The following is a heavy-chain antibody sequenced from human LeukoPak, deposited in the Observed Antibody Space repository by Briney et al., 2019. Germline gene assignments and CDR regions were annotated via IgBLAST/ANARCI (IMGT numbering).Heavy chain of an antibody. CDR3: ARGGVFPEVPTFDY. J-gene: IGHJ4*02. Sequence: SETLSLTCTVSGGSISSYYWSWIRQPAGKGLEWIGYIYYSGSTNYNPSLKSRVTISVDTSKNQFSLKLSSVTAADTAVYYCARGGVFPEVPTFDYWGQGTLVTVSS. CDR1: GGSISSYY. CDR2: IYYSGST. D-gene: IGHD2-8*01. V-gene: IGHV4-59*01.